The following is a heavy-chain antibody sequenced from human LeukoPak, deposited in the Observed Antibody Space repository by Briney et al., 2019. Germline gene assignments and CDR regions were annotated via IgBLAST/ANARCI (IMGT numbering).Heavy chain of an antibody. J-gene: IGHJ3*02. CDR2: ISGGGGST. CDR1: GFTFSSYT. CDR3: ARWGSDAFDI. D-gene: IGHD3-10*01. V-gene: IGHV3-23*01. Sequence: GESLRLSCAASGFTFSSYTMNWVRQAPGKGLEWVSAISGGGGSTYYADSVKGRFTISRDNSKNTLYLQMNSLRAEDTAVYYCARWGSDAFDIWGQGTMVTVSS.